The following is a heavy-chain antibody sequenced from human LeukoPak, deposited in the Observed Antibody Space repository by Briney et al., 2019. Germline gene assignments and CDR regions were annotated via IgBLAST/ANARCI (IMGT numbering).Heavy chain of an antibody. CDR3: AKYGGYSPGYYYYMDV. CDR2: ISGSGGSI. Sequence: PGGSLRLSCAASGFTFRGYGMTWVRQAPGKGLEWVSAISGSGGSIYYADSVKGRFTISRDNSKNTVYLQMNSLRAEDTAVYYCAKYGGYSPGYYYYMDVWGKGTTVTISS. J-gene: IGHJ6*03. V-gene: IGHV3-23*01. D-gene: IGHD5-12*01. CDR1: GFTFRGYG.